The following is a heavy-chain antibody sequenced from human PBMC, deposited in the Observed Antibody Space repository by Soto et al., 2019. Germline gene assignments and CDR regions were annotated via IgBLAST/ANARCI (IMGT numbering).Heavy chain of an antibody. CDR2: IYSGSTT. D-gene: IGHD3-10*01. J-gene: IGHJ4*02. Sequence: EVQLVESGGGVVQPGSLRLSCAASGLSVGNNYMSWVRQAPGKGLEWVSVIYSGSTTHYADSVKGRFSISRDSSRNTVYLQMNSLRVEDTAVYHCARGYWVQGYGAGTYFDYWGQGTLVTVSS. V-gene: IGHV3-66*01. CDR3: ARGYWVQGYGAGTYFDY. CDR1: GLSVGNNY.